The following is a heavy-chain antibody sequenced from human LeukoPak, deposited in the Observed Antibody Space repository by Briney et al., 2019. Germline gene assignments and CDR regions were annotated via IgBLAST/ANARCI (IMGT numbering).Heavy chain of an antibody. V-gene: IGHV4-34*01. CDR3: ARTSSGPNWFDP. CDR1: GGSFNDYY. J-gene: IGHJ5*02. Sequence: PSETLSLTCSVYGGSFNDYYWTWVRQPPGKGLEFIGEISQSGGSDRNPSLKSRVTISVDTSKNHFSLQLSSVSAADTAVYYCARTSSGPNWFDPWGQGTLVTVSS. D-gene: IGHD3-22*01. CDR2: ISQSGGS.